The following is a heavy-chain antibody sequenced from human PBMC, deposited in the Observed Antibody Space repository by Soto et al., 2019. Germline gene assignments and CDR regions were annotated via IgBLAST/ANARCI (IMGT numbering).Heavy chain of an antibody. D-gene: IGHD2-15*01. CDR2: IIPILGIA. V-gene: IGHV1-69*02. CDR3: VCDGPLGLPTRTFGS. Sequence: QVQLVQSGAEVKKPGSSVKVSCKASGGTLSSYTISWVRQAPGQGLEWMGRIIPILGIANYAQKIQGRITITADKSASKAYMQGSSLRAEDRAVHYCVCDGPLGLPTRTFGSWGQGNPVTVSS. J-gene: IGHJ5*01. CDR1: GGTLSSYT.